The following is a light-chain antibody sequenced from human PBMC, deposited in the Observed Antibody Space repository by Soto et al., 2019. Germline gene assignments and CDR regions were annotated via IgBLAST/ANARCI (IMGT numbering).Light chain of an antibody. Sequence: EIVMTQSPATLSVSPGESATLSCRASQSVSSNLAWYQQKPGQAPRLLIYGASTRATGIPARFSGSGSGTEFTLTISSLQSEDFAVYYCQQYKNWPRSTFGQGTKLEIK. J-gene: IGKJ2*01. CDR1: QSVSSN. CDR3: QQYKNWPRST. V-gene: IGKV3D-15*01. CDR2: GAS.